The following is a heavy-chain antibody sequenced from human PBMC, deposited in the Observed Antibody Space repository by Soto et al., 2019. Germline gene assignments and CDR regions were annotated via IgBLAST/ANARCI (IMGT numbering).Heavy chain of an antibody. CDR3: ARAGIVATIGNY. CDR2: MNPNSGNT. J-gene: IGHJ4*02. V-gene: IGHV1-8*01. D-gene: IGHD5-12*01. CDR1: GYTFTSYD. Sequence: ASVKVSCKASGYTFTSYDINWVRQATGQGLEWMGWMNPNSGNTGYAQKFQGRVTMTRNTSISTAYMELSSLRSEDTAVYYCARAGIVATIGNYWGQGTLLTVSS.